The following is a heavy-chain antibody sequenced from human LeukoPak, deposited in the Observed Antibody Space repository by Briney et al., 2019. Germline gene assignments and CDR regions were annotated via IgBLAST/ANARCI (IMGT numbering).Heavy chain of an antibody. V-gene: IGHV4-61*09. D-gene: IGHD3-10*01. CDR3: ASSLRYYGYYWFDP. CDR2: IYTTGTT. J-gene: IGHJ5*02. CDR1: GGSLSSGSYY. Sequence: SETLSLTCTVSGGSLSSGSYYWTWIRQPAGRGLEWIGHIYTTGTTNYNPSLKSRVTMSVDTPKKPFSLILSSVTAADTAVYYCASSLRYYGYYWFDPWGQGTLVTVSS.